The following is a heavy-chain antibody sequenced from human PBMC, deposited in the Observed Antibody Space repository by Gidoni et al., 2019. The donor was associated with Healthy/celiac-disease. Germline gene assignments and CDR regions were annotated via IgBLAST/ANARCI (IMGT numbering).Heavy chain of an antibody. CDR3: ARVRPYCSSTSCTRGGWFDP. CDR1: GGSFSGYY. J-gene: IGHJ5*02. CDR2: INHSGST. D-gene: IGHD2-2*01. V-gene: IGHV4-34*01. Sequence: QVQLQQWGAGLLKPSETLSLTCAVYGGSFSGYYWSWIRQPPGKGLEWIGEINHSGSTNYNPSLKSRVTISVDTSKNQFSLKLSSVTAADTAVYYCARVRPYCSSTSCTRGGWFDPWGQGTQVTVSS.